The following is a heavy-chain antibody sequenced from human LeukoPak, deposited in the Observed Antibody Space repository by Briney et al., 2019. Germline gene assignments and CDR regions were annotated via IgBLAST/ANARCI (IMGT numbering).Heavy chain of an antibody. CDR3: AKAARGYCSGGSCYDFDY. D-gene: IGHD2-15*01. J-gene: IGHJ4*02. CDR1: GFTFSSYA. Sequence: GGSLRLSCAASGFTFSSYAMSWVRQAPGKGLEWVSAISGSGGSTYYEDSAKGRFTISRDNSKNTLYLQMNSLRAEDTAVYYCAKAARGYCSGGSCYDFDYWGQGTLVTVSS. V-gene: IGHV3-23*01. CDR2: ISGSGGST.